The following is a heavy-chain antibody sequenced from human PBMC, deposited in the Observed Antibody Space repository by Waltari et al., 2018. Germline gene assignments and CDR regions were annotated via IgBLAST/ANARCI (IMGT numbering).Heavy chain of an antibody. CDR3: ARDSDYGGAFDI. CDR1: GGSISSGSYY. D-gene: IGHD4-17*01. J-gene: IGHJ3*02. V-gene: IGHV4-61*02. CDR2: IYTSGSN. Sequence: QVQLQESGPGLVKPSQTLSLTCTVSGGSISSGSYYWSWIRQPAGKGLEWIGRIYTSGSNNYNPSLKSRVTISVDTSKNQFSLKLSSVTAADTAVYYCARDSDYGGAFDIWGQGTMVTVSS.